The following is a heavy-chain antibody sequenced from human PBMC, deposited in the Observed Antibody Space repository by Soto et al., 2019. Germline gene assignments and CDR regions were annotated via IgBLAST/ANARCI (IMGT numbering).Heavy chain of an antibody. D-gene: IGHD6-6*01. Sequence: EVQLVESVGGLVQPGGSLRLSCAASGFTFSTYSMNWVRQAPGKGLEWVSYISSRSYTIYYVDSGKGRFTISRDNAKNSLYLQMNSLRDEDTAVYYCARGGSSSDNGMDVWGQGTTVTVSS. V-gene: IGHV3-48*02. CDR3: ARGGSSSDNGMDV. CDR2: ISSRSYTI. CDR1: GFTFSTYS. J-gene: IGHJ6*02.